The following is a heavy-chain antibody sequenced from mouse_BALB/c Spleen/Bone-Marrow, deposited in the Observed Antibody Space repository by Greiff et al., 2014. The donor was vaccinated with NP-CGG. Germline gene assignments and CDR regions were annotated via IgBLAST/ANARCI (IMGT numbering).Heavy chain of an antibody. CDR3: AGYDYYQAWFAY. D-gene: IGHD2-4*01. CDR2: IDPANGNT. CDR1: GFNIKDTY. Sequence: EVKLVESGAELVKPGASVKLSCTASGFNIKDTYMHWVKQRPEQGLEWIGRIDPANGNTKYDPKFQGKATITADTSSNTAYLRLSSLTSEDTAVYYCAGYDYYQAWFAYWGQGTLVTVSA. J-gene: IGHJ3*01. V-gene: IGHV14-3*02.